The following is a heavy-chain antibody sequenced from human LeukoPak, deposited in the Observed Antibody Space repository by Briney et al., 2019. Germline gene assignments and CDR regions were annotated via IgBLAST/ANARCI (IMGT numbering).Heavy chain of an antibody. V-gene: IGHV4-59*01. J-gene: IGHJ4*02. CDR3: ARSLELPPVDY. D-gene: IGHD1-7*01. Sequence: SETLSLTCTVSGGSISSYYWSWIRQPPGKGLEWIGYIYYSGSTNYNPSLKSRVTISVDTSKNQFSLKLSSVTAADTAVYYCARSLELPPVDYWGQGTLVTVSS. CDR1: GGSISSYY. CDR2: IYYSGST.